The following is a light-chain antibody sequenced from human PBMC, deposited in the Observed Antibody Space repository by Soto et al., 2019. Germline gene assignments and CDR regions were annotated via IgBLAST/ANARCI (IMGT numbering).Light chain of an antibody. Sequence: IVLTQSACTLSLSAGERATLSCRASQRINDDFLAWYQQRPGQPPRLLIYVASFRATGIPDRFSGSGSGTEFSLTINRLEPEDAAVYFCQQYGRSPLTFGGRTKVDI. J-gene: IGKJ4*01. CDR2: VAS. CDR3: QQYGRSPLT. CDR1: QRINDDF. V-gene: IGKV3-20*01.